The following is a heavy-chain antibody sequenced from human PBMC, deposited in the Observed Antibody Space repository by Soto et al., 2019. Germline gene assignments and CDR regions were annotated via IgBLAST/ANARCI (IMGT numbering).Heavy chain of an antibody. J-gene: IGHJ5*02. CDR3: AKAREKDFYTAHRFDP. D-gene: IGHD3-3*01. CDR2: LSGSGGST. V-gene: IGHV3-23*01. CDR1: GFTFSSYA. Sequence: LRLSCAASGFTFSSYAMTWVRQAPGKGLEWVSALSGSGGSTYYADSVKGRFTISRDNSKNTLYLQMNSLRAEDTAIYYCAKAREKDFYTAHRFDPWGQGTLVTVSS.